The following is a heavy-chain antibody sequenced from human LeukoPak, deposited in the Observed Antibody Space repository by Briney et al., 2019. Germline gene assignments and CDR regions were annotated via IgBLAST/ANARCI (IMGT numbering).Heavy chain of an antibody. CDR1: GGTFSSYA. CDR2: IIPILGIA. D-gene: IGHD2-15*01. CDR3: ARGYCSGGSCYEESY. Sequence: ASEKVCCKASGGTFSSYAISWVRQAPGQGLEWMGRIIPILGIANYAQKFQGRVTITADKSTSTAYMELSSLRSEDTAVYYCARGYCSGGSCYEESYWGQGTLVTVSS. V-gene: IGHV1-69*04. J-gene: IGHJ4*02.